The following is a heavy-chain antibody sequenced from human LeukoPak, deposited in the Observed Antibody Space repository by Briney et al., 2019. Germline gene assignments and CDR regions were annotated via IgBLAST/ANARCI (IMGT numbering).Heavy chain of an antibody. J-gene: IGHJ4*02. V-gene: IGHV1-46*01. CDR2: IYPRDGST. CDR1: GYTFTNNY. CDR3: ARDQEGFDY. Sequence: ASVKVSCKASGYTFTNNYLHWVRQAPGQGLEWMGMIYPRDGSTSYAQNFQGRVTVTRDTSATTVHMELRGLRSEDTAVYYCARDQEGFDYWGQGTVVTVSS.